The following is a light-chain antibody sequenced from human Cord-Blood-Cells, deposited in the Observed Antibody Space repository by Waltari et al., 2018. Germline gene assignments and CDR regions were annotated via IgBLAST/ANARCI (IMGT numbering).Light chain of an antibody. Sequence: QSLLTQPPSVSGAPGQRLTISCTRSSSNIGAGYVVHWYHQLPGTAPNLLIYGNSSRPSGVLARFSGSKSGTAASLPITGLQAEDEADYYCQSYDSSLSGWVFGGGTKLTVL. CDR1: SSNIGAGYV. V-gene: IGLV1-40*01. CDR2: GNS. J-gene: IGLJ3*02. CDR3: QSYDSSLSGWV.